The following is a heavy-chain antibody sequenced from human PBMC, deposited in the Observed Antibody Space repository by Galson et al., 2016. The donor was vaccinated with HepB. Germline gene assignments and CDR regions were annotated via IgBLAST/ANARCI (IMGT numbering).Heavy chain of an antibody. CDR1: GFIFSNYA. Sequence: SLRLSCAASGFIFSNYAMSWVRQVPGKGLEWVSAISGSGGSTHYADSVKGRFTISRDNSKNTPYLQMNGLRAEDTAVYYCAKAVTRNTIFGVVTGKEGAHYGMDVWGQGTTVTVSS. V-gene: IGHV3-23*01. CDR3: AKAVTRNTIFGVVTGKEGAHYGMDV. CDR2: ISGSGGST. J-gene: IGHJ6*02. D-gene: IGHD3-3*01.